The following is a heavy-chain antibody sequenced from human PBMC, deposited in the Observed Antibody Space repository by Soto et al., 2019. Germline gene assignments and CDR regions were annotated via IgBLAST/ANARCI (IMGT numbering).Heavy chain of an antibody. CDR2: ISAYNGNT. Sequence: GASVKVSCKASGYTFTSYGISWVRQAPGQGLEWMGWISAYNGNTNYAQKLQGRVTMTTDTSTSTAYMELRRLRSDDTAVYYCARDRGYCTNGVCYGLDYWGQGTLVTVSS. V-gene: IGHV1-18*01. CDR3: ARDRGYCTNGVCYGLDY. D-gene: IGHD2-8*01. CDR1: GYTFTSYG. J-gene: IGHJ4*02.